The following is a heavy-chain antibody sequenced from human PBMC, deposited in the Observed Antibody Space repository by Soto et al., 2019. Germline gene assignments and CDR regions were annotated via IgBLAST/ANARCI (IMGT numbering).Heavy chain of an antibody. D-gene: IGHD3-16*02. CDR1: GGTFSSYA. CDR2: IIPIFGTA. V-gene: IGHV1-69*01. CDR3: ARDDELSGAVHYFYYGMDV. J-gene: IGHJ6*02. Sequence: QVQLVQSGAEVKKPGSSVKVSCKASGGTFSSYAISWVRQAPGQGLEWMGGIIPIFGTANYAQKFQGRVTITADESTSIAYMELSSLRSQDTAVYYCARDDELSGAVHYFYYGMDVWSQGTTVTVSS.